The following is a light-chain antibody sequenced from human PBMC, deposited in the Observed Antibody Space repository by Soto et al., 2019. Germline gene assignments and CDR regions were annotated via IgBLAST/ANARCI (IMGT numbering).Light chain of an antibody. Sequence: QAVVTQEPSLTVSPGGTVTLTCASSTGAVISENYPTWLQQKPGRAPRALIFSTSNRHSWTPARFSGSLFGGRAVLTLSDVQPEDEADYYCLLHYGGAQVWMFGGGTKLTVL. CDR2: STS. J-gene: IGLJ3*02. CDR3: LLHYGGAQVWM. V-gene: IGLV7-43*01. CDR1: TGAVISENY.